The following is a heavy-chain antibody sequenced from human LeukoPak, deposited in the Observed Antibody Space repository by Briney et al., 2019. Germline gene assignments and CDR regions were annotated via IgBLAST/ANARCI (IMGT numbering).Heavy chain of an antibody. Sequence: GGSLRLSCAASGFTFDDYAMHWVRQAPGKGLEGVSGISWNSGSIGYADSVKGRFTISRDNAKNSLYLQMNSLRAEDTALYYCAKGRTIAAVAFDIWGQGTMVTVSS. CDR3: AKGRTIAAVAFDI. CDR1: GFTFDDYA. CDR2: ISWNSGSI. V-gene: IGHV3-9*01. J-gene: IGHJ3*02. D-gene: IGHD6-13*01.